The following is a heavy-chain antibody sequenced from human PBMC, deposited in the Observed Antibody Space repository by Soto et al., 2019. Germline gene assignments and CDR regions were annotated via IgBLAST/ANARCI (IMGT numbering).Heavy chain of an antibody. CDR3: ARRVQADGNEWFAQ. CDR2: VSSTGST. Sequence: SATXSLTCTFSGCSTINYDCNWIRQPAEKRLELIGRVSSTGSTYYNPSLKRRVTMSVDTSKNQVSLNLTSVTAADTDVYYCARRVQADGNEWFAQWGKGTMVNV. CDR1: GCSTINYD. J-gene: IGHJ5*02. V-gene: IGHV4-4*07. D-gene: IGHD2-15*01.